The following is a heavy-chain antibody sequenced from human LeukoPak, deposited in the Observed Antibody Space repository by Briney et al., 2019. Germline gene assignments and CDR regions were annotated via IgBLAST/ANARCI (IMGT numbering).Heavy chain of an antibody. V-gene: IGHV3-64D*09. D-gene: IGHD6-19*01. J-gene: IGHJ4*02. CDR1: GFTFSAFA. CDR3: VKEDAVAGHYFDY. Sequence: GGSLRPSCSASGFTFSAFAMHWVRQAPGKGLEYVSAISSNGGSTYYADSLKGRFTISRDNSKNTLYLQMTSLRAEDTAVYYCVKEDAVAGHYFDYWGQGTLVTVSS. CDR2: ISSNGGST.